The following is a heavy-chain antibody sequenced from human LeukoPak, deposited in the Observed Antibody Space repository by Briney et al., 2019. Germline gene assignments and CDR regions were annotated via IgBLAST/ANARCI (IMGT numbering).Heavy chain of an antibody. CDR3: ADSTTAANR. J-gene: IGHJ5*02. Sequence: PGGSLRLSCAASGFPFSRYWLHWVRQAPGKGLVWVSSINGDGSSIIYADSVKGRFTISRDNAKNSLYLQMNSLRAEDTAVYYCADSTTAANRWGQGTLVTVSS. CDR2: INGDGSSI. V-gene: IGHV3-74*01. CDR1: GFPFSRYW. D-gene: IGHD4-11*01.